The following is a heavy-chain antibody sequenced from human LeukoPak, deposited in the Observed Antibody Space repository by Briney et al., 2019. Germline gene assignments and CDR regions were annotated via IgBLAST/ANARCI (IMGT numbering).Heavy chain of an antibody. CDR1: GFTPDDYA. CDR2: ISWNSGSI. V-gene: IGHV3-9*02. Sequence: GGSPRLSCAASGFTPDDYAMHWVPQAPGKGLEWVSGISWNSGSIGYADSVKGRFTISRDNAKNSLYLQMNSLRAEDTALYYCAKDTASYGYHFDYWGQGTLVTVSS. D-gene: IGHD5-18*01. J-gene: IGHJ4*02. CDR3: AKDTASYGYHFDY.